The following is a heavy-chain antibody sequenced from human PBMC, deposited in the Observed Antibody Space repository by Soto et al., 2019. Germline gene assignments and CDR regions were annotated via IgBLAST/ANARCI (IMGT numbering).Heavy chain of an antibody. J-gene: IGHJ4*02. Sequence: SETLALNYTVSGGSINSYYWSWIRQPPGKGLEWIGYISYSGSTNYNPSLKSRVTISVDTSKNQFSLRLSSVTAADTAVYYCARHNIEGGYRYFDNWGQGTLVTVSS. V-gene: IGHV4-59*08. CDR1: GGSINSYY. CDR3: ARHNIEGGYRYFDN. CDR2: ISYSGST. D-gene: IGHD1-26*01.